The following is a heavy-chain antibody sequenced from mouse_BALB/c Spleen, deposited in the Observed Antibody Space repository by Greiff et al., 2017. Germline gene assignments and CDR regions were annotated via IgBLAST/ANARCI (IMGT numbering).Heavy chain of an antibody. V-gene: IGHV1-5*01. J-gene: IGHJ4*01. D-gene: IGHD2-14*01. CDR1: GYSFTSYW. CDR2: IYPGNSDT. CDR3: TRPYYRYDDAMDY. Sequence: VQLQQSGTVLARPGASVKMSCKASGYSFTSYWMHWVKQRPGQGLEWIGAIYPGNSDTSYNQKFKGKAKLTAVTSASTAYMELSSLTNEDSAVYYCTRPYYRYDDAMDYWGQGTSVTVSS.